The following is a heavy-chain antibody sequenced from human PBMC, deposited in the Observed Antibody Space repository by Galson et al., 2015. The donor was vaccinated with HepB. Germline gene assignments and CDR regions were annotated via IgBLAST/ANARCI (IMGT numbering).Heavy chain of an antibody. CDR2: ISSSSSTI. CDR3: ARDGDNYDSSAYYLPGDFDY. CDR1: GFTFSSYS. D-gene: IGHD3-22*01. V-gene: IGHV3-48*02. Sequence: SLRLSCAASGFTFSSYSMNWVRQAPGKGLEWVSYISSSSSTIYYADSVKGRFTISRDNAKNSLYLQMNSLRDEDTAVYYCARDGDNYDSSAYYLPGDFDYWGQGTLVTVSS. J-gene: IGHJ4*02.